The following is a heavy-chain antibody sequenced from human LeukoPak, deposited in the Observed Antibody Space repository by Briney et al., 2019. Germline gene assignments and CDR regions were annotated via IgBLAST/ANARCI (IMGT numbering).Heavy chain of an antibody. CDR1: GGSISTFF. V-gene: IGHV4-59*08. CDR3: GRPNSGWPNHGHAFDI. Sequence: PSETLSLTCTVSGGSISTFFWSWIRQPPGKGLEWIGYIYYCGSTTYNPSLKSRVTISVDTSKNQFSLKLSSVTAADTAVYFCGRPNSGWPNHGHAFDIWGQGTMVTVSS. D-gene: IGHD6-19*01. J-gene: IGHJ3*02. CDR2: IYYCGST.